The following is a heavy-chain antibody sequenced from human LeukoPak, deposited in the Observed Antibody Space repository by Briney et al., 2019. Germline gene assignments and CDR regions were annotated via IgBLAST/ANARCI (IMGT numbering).Heavy chain of an antibody. CDR3: ARDPIGSRWPYYFDY. J-gene: IGHJ4*02. V-gene: IGHV1-69*05. CDR1: GGTFSNYA. D-gene: IGHD2-15*01. Sequence: ASVKVSCKTSGGTFSNYAINWVRQAPGQGLEWMGGIIPIFGTANCAQKFQGRVTITRDTSASTAYMELSSLRSEDTAVYYCARDPIGSRWPYYFDYWGQGTLVTVSS. CDR2: IIPIFGTA.